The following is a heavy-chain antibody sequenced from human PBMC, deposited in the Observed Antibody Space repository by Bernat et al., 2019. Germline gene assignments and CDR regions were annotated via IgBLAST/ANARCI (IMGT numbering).Heavy chain of an antibody. D-gene: IGHD2-2*01. CDR1: GFSLSTSGGG. CDR3: AHSYCSSTSCYAGGYFDY. Sequence: QITLKESGPTLVKPTQTLTLTCTFSGFSLSTSGGGVGWIRQPPGKALEWLALIYWDDDKRYSPSLKSRLTITKDTSKNQVVLTMTNMDPVDTATYYCAHSYCSSTSCYAGGYFDYWGQGTLVTVSS. CDR2: IYWDDDK. V-gene: IGHV2-5*02. J-gene: IGHJ4*02.